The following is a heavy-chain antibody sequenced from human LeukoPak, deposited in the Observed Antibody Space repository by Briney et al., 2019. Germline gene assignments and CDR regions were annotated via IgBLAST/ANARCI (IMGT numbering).Heavy chain of an antibody. D-gene: IGHD3-10*01. J-gene: IGHJ6*04. Sequence: GGSLRLSCAASGFTFSSYSMNWGRQAPGKGLEWVSSISSSSSYIYYADSVKGRFTISRDNAKNSLYLQMKSLRAEDTAVYYCASTYGSGRVYYYYGMDVWGKGTTVTVSS. CDR3: ASTYGSGRVYYYYGMDV. CDR2: ISSSSSYI. V-gene: IGHV3-21*01. CDR1: GFTFSSYS.